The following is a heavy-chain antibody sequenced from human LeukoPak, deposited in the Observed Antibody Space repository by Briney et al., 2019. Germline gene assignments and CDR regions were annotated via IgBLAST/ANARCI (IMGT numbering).Heavy chain of an antibody. CDR1: VFTFSDYY. Sequence: GSLRLSCAASVFTFSDYYMSWIRQPPGKGLEWIGEINHSGSTNYNPSLKSRVTISVDTSKNQFSLKLSSVTAADTAVYYCARASGGSGPAFDYWGQGTLVTVSS. CDR2: INHSGST. D-gene: IGHD3-10*01. CDR3: ARASGGSGPAFDY. J-gene: IGHJ4*02. V-gene: IGHV4-34*01.